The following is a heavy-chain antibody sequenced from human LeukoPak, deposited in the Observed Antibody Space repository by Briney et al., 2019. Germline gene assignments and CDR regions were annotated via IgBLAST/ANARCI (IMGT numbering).Heavy chain of an antibody. Sequence: GGSLRLSCAASGFTFSSYGMQWVRQAPGKGLDWVAGIWYDGSNKNYADSVKGRFTISRDNSKNTLYLQMNGLRAEDTAVYYCPKDRVAAAGIGEFDYWGQGTLVTVSS. D-gene: IGHD6-13*01. V-gene: IGHV3-33*06. CDR3: PKDRVAAAGIGEFDY. J-gene: IGHJ4*02. CDR1: GFTFSSYG. CDR2: IWYDGSNK.